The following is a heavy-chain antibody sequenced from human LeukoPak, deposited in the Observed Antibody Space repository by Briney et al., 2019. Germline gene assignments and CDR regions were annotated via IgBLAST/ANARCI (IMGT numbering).Heavy chain of an antibody. J-gene: IGHJ6*03. D-gene: IGHD6-6*01. CDR2: INHSGST. CDR3: ARVYSSSSKTHYYYYMDV. Sequence: PSETLSLTCAVYGGSFSGYYWSWIRQPPGKGLEWIGKINHSGSTNYNPSLKSRVTISVDTSKNQFSLKLSSVTAADTAAYYCARVYSSSSKTHYYYYMDVWGKGTTVTVSS. CDR1: GGSFSGYY. V-gene: IGHV4-34*01.